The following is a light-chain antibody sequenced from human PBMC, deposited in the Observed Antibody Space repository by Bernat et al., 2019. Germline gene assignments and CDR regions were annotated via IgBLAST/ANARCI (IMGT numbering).Light chain of an antibody. V-gene: IGKV1-16*02. CDR2: AAS. Sequence: DIQMTQSPSSLSASVGGRVTITCRASQDISNYLAWFQHKPGKAPKSLIYAASILQRGVPSKISGSASGTHFTLTISSLQPEDFATYYCQQYNTYPYTFGQGTKLEIK. CDR1: QDISNY. CDR3: QQYNTYPYT. J-gene: IGKJ2*01.